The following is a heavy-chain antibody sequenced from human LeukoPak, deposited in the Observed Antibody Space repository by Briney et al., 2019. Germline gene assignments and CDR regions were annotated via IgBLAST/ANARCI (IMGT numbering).Heavy chain of an antibody. V-gene: IGHV1-69*13. CDR1: GYTFTSYG. J-gene: IGHJ6*02. CDR3: ARVPLGYCSGGSCYGVDYYYYGMDV. D-gene: IGHD2-15*01. CDR2: IIPIFGTA. Sequence: ASVKVSCKASGYTFTSYGISWVRQAPGQGLEWMGGIIPIFGTANYAQKFQGRVTITADESTSTAYMELSSLRSEDTAVYYCARVPLGYCSGGSCYGVDYYYYGMDVWGQGTTVTVSS.